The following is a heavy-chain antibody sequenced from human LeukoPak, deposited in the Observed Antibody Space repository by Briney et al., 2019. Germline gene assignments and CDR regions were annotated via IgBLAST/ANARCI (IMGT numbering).Heavy chain of an antibody. J-gene: IGHJ4*02. CDR2: ITSSGGNT. D-gene: IGHD3-22*01. CDR3: ASHDSSGYYLYRYFTY. Sequence: GGSLRLSCAASGFTFSSYAMSWVRQAPGKGPEWISAITSSGGNTYNADSVKGRFTISRDNSKNTLHLQMNSLRAEDTAVYYCASHDSSGYYLYRYFTYWGQGHLVTVSS. CDR1: GFTFSSYA. V-gene: IGHV3-23*01.